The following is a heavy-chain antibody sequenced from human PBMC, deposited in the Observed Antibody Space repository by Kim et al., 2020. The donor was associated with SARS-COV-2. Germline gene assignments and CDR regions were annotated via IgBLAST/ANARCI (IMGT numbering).Heavy chain of an antibody. D-gene: IGHD2-2*01. CDR1: GGSISSYY. CDR2: IYYSGST. J-gene: IGHJ6*02. V-gene: IGHV4-59*13. Sequence: SETLSLTCTVSGGSISSYYWSWIRQPPGKGLEWIGYIYYSGSTNYNPSLKSRVTISVDTSKNQFSLKLSSVTAADTAVYYCARGCSSTSCQHAYYYYGMDVWGQGTTVTVSS. CDR3: ARGCSSTSCQHAYYYYGMDV.